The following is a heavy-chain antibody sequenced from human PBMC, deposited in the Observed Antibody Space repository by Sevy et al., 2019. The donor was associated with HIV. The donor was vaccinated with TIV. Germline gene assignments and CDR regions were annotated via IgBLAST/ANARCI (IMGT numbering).Heavy chain of an antibody. J-gene: IGHJ4*02. Sequence: GGYLRLSCAASRFTFSTYDMNWVRQAPGKGLEWVSYISSSSSIYYADSVKGRFTISRDNAKNSLYLQMNSLRDEDTAVYYCARGNYYSFDYWGQGTLVTVSS. D-gene: IGHD1-26*01. CDR1: RFTFSTYD. V-gene: IGHV3-48*02. CDR2: ISSSSSI. CDR3: ARGNYYSFDY.